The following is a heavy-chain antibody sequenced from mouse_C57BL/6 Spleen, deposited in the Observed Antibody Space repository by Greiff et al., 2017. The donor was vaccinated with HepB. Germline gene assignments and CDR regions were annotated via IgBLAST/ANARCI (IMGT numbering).Heavy chain of an antibody. CDR3: ARGPATVVATGYFDY. J-gene: IGHJ2*01. CDR1: GYTFTSYG. V-gene: IGHV1-81*01. Sequence: VQLQQSGAELARPGASVKLSCKASGYTFTSYGISWVKQRTGQGFEWIGEIYPRSGNTYYNEKFKGKATLTADKSSSTAYMELRSLTSEDSAVYFCARGPATVVATGYFDYWGQGTTLTVSS. D-gene: IGHD1-1*01. CDR2: IYPRSGNT.